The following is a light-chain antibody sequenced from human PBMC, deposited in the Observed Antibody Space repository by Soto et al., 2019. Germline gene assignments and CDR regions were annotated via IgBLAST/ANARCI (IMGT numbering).Light chain of an antibody. CDR1: SSNIGAGYD. V-gene: IGLV1-40*01. CDR2: GNS. J-gene: IGLJ2*01. Sequence: QSVLTQPPSVSGAPGQRVTISCTGSSSNIGAGYDVHWYQQLPETAPKLLIYGNSNRPSGVPDRFSGSKSGTSASLAITGLQAEDEADYYCQSYDSSLSEVFGGGTKLTVL. CDR3: QSYDSSLSEV.